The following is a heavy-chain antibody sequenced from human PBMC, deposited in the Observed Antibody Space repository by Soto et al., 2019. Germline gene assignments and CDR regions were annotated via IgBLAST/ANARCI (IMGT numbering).Heavy chain of an antibody. J-gene: IGHJ6*02. CDR1: GFTFSNYG. CDR3: AKDDRGYNFAYYHGMDV. Sequence: QVQLVESGGGVVQPGRSLRLSCAASGFTFSNYGMHWVRQAPGKGLEWVAVISYDGSNKYYADYVKGRFTISRDNSKNTLYLQINSLRVEDTAVYYRAKDDRGYNFAYYHGMDVWGQGTTVTVSS. V-gene: IGHV3-30*18. CDR2: ISYDGSNK. D-gene: IGHD5-12*01.